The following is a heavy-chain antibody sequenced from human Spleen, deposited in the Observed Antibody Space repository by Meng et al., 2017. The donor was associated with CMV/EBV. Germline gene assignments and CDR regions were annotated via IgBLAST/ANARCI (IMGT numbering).Heavy chain of an antibody. V-gene: IGHV3-66*02. J-gene: IGHJ6*02. Sequence: GESLKISCAASGFTISSKYMSWVRQAPGKGLEWVSVIYSGGTTYYADSVKGRFTISRDNSKSALYLHMNSLRVEDTSVYYCARGGLAVAGYYYYYYGVDVWGQGTTVTVSS. CDR1: GFTISSKY. CDR3: ARGGLAVAGYYYYYYGVDV. CDR2: IYSGGTT. D-gene: IGHD6-19*01.